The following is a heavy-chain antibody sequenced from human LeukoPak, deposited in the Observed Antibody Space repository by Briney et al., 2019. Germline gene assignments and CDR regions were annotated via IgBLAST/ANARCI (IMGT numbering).Heavy chain of an antibody. D-gene: IGHD5/OR15-5a*01. V-gene: IGHV4-34*01. Sequence: SETLSLTCAVYGGSFSGYYWSWIRQPPGKGLEWIGEINHSGSTNYNPSPKSRVTISVDTSKNQFSLKLSSVTAADTAVYYCARGRDSIASRYYYYYMDVWGKGTTVTVSS. J-gene: IGHJ6*03. CDR2: INHSGST. CDR1: GGSFSGYY. CDR3: ARGRDSIASRYYYYYMDV.